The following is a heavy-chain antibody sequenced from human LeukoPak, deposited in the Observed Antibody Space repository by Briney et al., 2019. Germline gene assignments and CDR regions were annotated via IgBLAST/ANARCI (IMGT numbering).Heavy chain of an antibody. V-gene: IGHV4-4*02. J-gene: IGHJ4*02. CDR2: IYHSGST. Sequence: PSETLSLTCAVSGGSISSSNWWSWVRQPPGKELEWIGEIYHSGSTNYNPSLKSRVTISVDTSKNQFSLKLSSVTAADTAVYYCARDGLIRGVLYWGQGTLVTVSS. CDR1: GGSISSSNW. D-gene: IGHD3-10*01. CDR3: ARDGLIRGVLY.